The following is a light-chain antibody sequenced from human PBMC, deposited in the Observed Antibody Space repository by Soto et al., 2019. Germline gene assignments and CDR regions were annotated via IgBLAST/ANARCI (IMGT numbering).Light chain of an antibody. CDR3: QQYAFSPGS. J-gene: IGKJ1*01. V-gene: IGKV3D-15*01. CDR2: GAS. CDR1: QSVSSN. Sequence: EIVMTQSPATLSVSPGERATLSCRASQSVSSNLAWYQQKPGQAPRLLIYGASTRATGIPARFSGSGSGTDFTLTISRLEPGDFALYYCQQYAFSPGSFGQGTKVDIK.